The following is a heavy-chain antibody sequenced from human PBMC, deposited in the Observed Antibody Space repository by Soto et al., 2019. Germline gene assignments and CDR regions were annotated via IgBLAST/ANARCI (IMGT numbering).Heavy chain of an antibody. J-gene: IGHJ6*02. D-gene: IGHD2-2*01. CDR1: GDSVSSNSAA. Sequence: SQTLSLTCAISGDSVSSNSAAWNWIRQSPSRGLEWLGRTYYRSKWYNDYAVSVKSRITINPDTSKNQFSLQLNSVTPEDTAVYYFAREKGYCSITSCPHRNLYGMDVWGQGTTVTVSS. CDR2: TYYRSKWYN. CDR3: AREKGYCSITSCPHRNLYGMDV. V-gene: IGHV6-1*01.